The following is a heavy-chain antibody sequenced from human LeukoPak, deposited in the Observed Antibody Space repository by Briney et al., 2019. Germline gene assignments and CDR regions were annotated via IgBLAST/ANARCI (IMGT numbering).Heavy chain of an antibody. Sequence: GGSLRFSCVGSGFTFSDHWMSWVRQAPGKGLEWISSLSSGRSPSYSDSLEGRLTMSSDNARNTLYLQMDNLRGEDTAMYYCARQLGYCAAGTCYFDSWGHGTQVTVSS. CDR2: LSSGRSP. CDR1: GFTFSDHW. CDR3: ARQLGYCAAGTCYFDS. V-gene: IGHV3-11*01. J-gene: IGHJ4*01. D-gene: IGHD2-8*02.